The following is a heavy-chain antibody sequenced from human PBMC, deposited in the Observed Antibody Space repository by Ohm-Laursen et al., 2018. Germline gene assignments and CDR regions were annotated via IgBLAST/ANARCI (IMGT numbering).Heavy chain of an antibody. J-gene: IGHJ4*02. Sequence: SLRLSCTASGFTFRNYGMHWVRQAPGKGLEWAAVIWYDGSNKYYADSVKGRFTFSRDNSKNTLFLQMNSLRAEDTAIYYCARDRGGSHYVDYWGQGTLVTVSS. D-gene: IGHD1-26*01. CDR3: ARDRGGSHYVDY. CDR1: GFTFRNYG. V-gene: IGHV3-33*01. CDR2: IWYDGSNK.